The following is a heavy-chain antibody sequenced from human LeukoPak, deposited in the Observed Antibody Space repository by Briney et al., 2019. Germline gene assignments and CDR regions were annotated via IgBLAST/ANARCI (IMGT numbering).Heavy chain of an antibody. CDR1: GGSISSSSYY. J-gene: IGHJ4*02. CDR2: IYYSGST. Sequence: SETLSLTCTVSGGSISSSSYYWGWIRQPPGKGLEWVGSIYYSGSTYYNPSLKSRVTISVDTSKNQFSLKLSSVTAADTAVYYCARQQVYSGSYWGTDPYYFDYWGQGTLVTVSS. CDR3: ARQQVYSGSYWGTDPYYFDY. D-gene: IGHD1-26*01. V-gene: IGHV4-39*01.